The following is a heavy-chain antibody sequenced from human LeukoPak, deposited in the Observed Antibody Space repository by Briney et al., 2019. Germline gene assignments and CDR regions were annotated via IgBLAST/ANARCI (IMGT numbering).Heavy chain of an antibody. Sequence: GGSLRLSCAASGFTFSSYSMNWVRQAPGKGLEWVSSISSSSSYIYYADSVEGRFTISRDNAKNSLYLQMNSLRAEDTAVYYCAELGITMIGGVWGKGTTVTISS. CDR1: GFTFSSYS. V-gene: IGHV3-21*01. D-gene: IGHD3-10*02. CDR3: AELGITMIGGV. J-gene: IGHJ6*04. CDR2: ISSSSSYI.